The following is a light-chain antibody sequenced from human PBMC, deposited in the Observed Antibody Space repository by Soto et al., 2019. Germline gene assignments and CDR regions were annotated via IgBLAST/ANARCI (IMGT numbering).Light chain of an antibody. V-gene: IGKV3-11*01. CDR1: QSVNNY. CDR2: DAS. J-gene: IGKJ2*01. Sequence: EVMLTQSPATLSLSPGERVTLSCRASQSVNNYLAWYQQKPGQAPRLLIYDASNRATDIPARFSGSGSRTDFTLTISTLEPEDFAVYYCQQRSTWPGTFGQGTKLEIK. CDR3: QQRSTWPGT.